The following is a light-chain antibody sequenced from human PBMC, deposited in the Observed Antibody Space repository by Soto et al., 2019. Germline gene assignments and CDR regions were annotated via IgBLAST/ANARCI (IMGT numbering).Light chain of an antibody. J-gene: IGKJ1*01. CDR2: GAS. CDR1: QSVSSSY. CDR3: QQYSSSPQT. V-gene: IGKV3-20*01. Sequence: EIVLTQSPGTLSVSPGERATLSCRASQSVSSSYLAWYQQKPGQAPRLLIYGASSRATGIPDRFSGSGSGTDFTLTISRLEPEDFAVYYCQQYSSSPQTFGQGTKV.